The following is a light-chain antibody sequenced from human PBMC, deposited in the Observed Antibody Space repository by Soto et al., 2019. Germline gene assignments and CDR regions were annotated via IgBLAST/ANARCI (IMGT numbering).Light chain of an antibody. CDR1: QDISSF. J-gene: IGKJ4*01. CDR3: HQLNDFPPT. CDR2: DAS. Sequence: IQLTQSPSSLSASVGDRVTITCRASQDISSFVAWFQQKPGTAPNLLIYDASTLQRGVPSRFSGSGSGTVFTLIINSLQPEDFATYFCHQLNDFPPTFGGGTKVEI. V-gene: IGKV1-9*01.